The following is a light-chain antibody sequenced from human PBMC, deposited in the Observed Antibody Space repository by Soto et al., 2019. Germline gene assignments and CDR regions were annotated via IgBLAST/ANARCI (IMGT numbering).Light chain of an antibody. CDR2: EDK. Sequence: NFMLTQPHSVSESPGKTVTISCTRSNGSIASAYVQWYQQRPGSFPTSVIYEDKRRPSGVPDRFSGSIDRSSNSASLTISGLKTEDEADYYCKSYYASAVVFGGGTKVTVL. CDR3: KSYYASAVV. J-gene: IGLJ2*01. V-gene: IGLV6-57*01. CDR1: NGSIASAY.